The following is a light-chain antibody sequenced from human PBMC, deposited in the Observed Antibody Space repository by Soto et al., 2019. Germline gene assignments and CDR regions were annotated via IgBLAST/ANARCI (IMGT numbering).Light chain of an antibody. Sequence: EIVMTQSPATLSVSPGERATLSCRASQSVSSNLAWYQQKPGQAPRLLIYGASTRATGIPARFSGSGSWTEFTLTISSLPSDDFAVYYGQQYNNWWTFGEGTKVEIK. CDR2: GAS. J-gene: IGKJ1*01. V-gene: IGKV3-15*01. CDR3: QQYNNWWT. CDR1: QSVSSN.